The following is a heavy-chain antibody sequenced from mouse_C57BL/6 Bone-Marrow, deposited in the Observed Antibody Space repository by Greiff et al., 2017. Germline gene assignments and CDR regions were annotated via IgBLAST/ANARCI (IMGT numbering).Heavy chain of an antibody. CDR2: IHPNSGST. V-gene: IGHV1-64*01. D-gene: IGHD4-1*01. CDR3: ARAWDVGYYFDY. Sequence: VQLQQPGAELVKPGASVKLSCKASGYTFTSYWMHWVKQRPGQGLEWIGMIHPNSGSTNYNEKFKSKATLTVDKSSSTAYMQLSSLTSEDSAVYYCARAWDVGYYFDYWGQGTTLTVSS. CDR1: GYTFTSYW. J-gene: IGHJ2*01.